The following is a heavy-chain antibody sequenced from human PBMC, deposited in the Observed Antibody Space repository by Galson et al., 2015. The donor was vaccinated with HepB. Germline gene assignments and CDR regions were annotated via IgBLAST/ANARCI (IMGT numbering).Heavy chain of an antibody. CDR1: GGSISSYY. Sequence: ETLSLTCTVSGGSISSYYWSWIRQPPGKGLEWIGYIYYSGSTNYNPSLKSRVTISVDTSKNQFSLKLSSATAADTAVYYCAGSYSSSWYLNYWGQGTQVTVSS. CDR3: AGSYSSSWYLNY. V-gene: IGHV4-59*01. D-gene: IGHD6-13*01. CDR2: IYYSGST. J-gene: IGHJ4*02.